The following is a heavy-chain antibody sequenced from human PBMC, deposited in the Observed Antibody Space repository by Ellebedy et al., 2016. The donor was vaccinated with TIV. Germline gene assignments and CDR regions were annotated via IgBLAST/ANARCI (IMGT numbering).Heavy chain of an antibody. CDR1: GESFSAYY. J-gene: IGHJ3*02. D-gene: IGHD2-21*02. CDR3: ARGPGSEVTAGAETDAFDI. V-gene: IGHV4-34*01. Sequence: MPGGSLRLSCAVHGESFSAYYWSWIRQYPGKGLEWIGQINPSEGTNYNPSLKSRVTISVDTSKSQFSLMLNSVTAADTAIYYCARGPGSEVTAGAETDAFDIWGQGTLVTVSS. CDR2: INPSEGT.